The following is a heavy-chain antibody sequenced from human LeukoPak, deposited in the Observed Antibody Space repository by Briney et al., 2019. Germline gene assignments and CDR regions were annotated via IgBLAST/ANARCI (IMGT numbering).Heavy chain of an antibody. CDR3: ARVATGMVRGVGDV. V-gene: IGHV1-18*01. CDR1: GYTVTSYG. D-gene: IGHD3-10*01. CDR2: ISAYDGKT. Sequence: GASVKVSCKASGYTVTSYGISWGRQAAGQGLEWMGWISAYDGKTNYEQKLKGRVTMTIDTSTSTAYMELRSLRSDDTAVYYCARVATGMVRGVGDVWGQGTTVTVSS. J-gene: IGHJ6*02.